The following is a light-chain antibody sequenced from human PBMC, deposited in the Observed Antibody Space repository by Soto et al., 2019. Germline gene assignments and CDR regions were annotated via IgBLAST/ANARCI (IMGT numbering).Light chain of an antibody. CDR1: SGYVGTYSL. CDR3: CLYVGATTYV. CDR2: EGH. J-gene: IGLJ1*01. Sequence: QSALAQPASVSGSPGQSITISCTGASGYVGTYSLVSWYQQHPGKDPKVVIYEGHKRPSGVPDRFSGSTSVNTASLTISGLQTDDEADYYCCLYVGATTYVFGTGTKLTVL. V-gene: IGLV2-23*01.